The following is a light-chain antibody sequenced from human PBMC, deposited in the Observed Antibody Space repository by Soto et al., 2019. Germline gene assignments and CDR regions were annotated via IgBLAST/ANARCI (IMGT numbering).Light chain of an antibody. J-gene: IGLJ1*01. CDR1: SSDVGGYDY. Sequence: QSALTQPASVSGSPGQSITISCTGTSSDVGGYDYVSWYQQHPGKAPKLMIYDVTKLPSGVSDRFSGSNSRYTASLTISGLQAEAEADYYCSSYTCSNTLGVFGTGTKLTVL. V-gene: IGLV2-14*01. CDR3: SSYTCSNTLGV. CDR2: DVT.